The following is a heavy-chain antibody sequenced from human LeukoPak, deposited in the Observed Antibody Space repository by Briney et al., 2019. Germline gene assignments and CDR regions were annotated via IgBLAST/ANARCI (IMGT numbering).Heavy chain of an antibody. CDR1: GGTSSSYA. CDR3: ARDSPRTTVTTNWFDP. V-gene: IGHV1-69*13. Sequence: GASVKVSCKASGGTSSSYAISWVRQAPGQGLEWMGGIIPIFGTANYAQKFQGRVTITADESTSTAYMELSSLRSEDTAVYYCARDSPRTTVTTNWFDPWGQGTLVTVSS. J-gene: IGHJ5*02. CDR2: IIPIFGTA. D-gene: IGHD4-17*01.